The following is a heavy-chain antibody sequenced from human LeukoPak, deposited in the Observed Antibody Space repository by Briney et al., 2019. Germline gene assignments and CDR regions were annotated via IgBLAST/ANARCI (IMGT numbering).Heavy chain of an antibody. CDR1: GYAFTTYG. CDR3: VREVVVTRFDY. D-gene: IGHD3-22*01. CDR2: INTNTGNP. Sequence: ASVKVSCKASGYAFTTYGMNWVRQAPGQGLEWMGWINTNTGNPTYAQGFTGRFVFSLDTSVSTAYLQISSLKAEDTAEYYCVREVVVTRFDYWGQGTLVTVSS. J-gene: IGHJ4*02. V-gene: IGHV7-4-1*02.